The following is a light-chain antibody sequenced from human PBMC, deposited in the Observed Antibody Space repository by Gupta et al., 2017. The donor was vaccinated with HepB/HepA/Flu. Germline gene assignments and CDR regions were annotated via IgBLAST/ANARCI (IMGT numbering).Light chain of an antibody. J-gene: IGLJ3*02. CDR3: RTWGTGIWV. CDR2: VNSDGSH. V-gene: IGLV4-69*01. CDR1: SGHATYA. Sequence: QLVLTQSPSASVSLGASVKLTCTLSSGHATYAIAWHQQQSEKGPRYLMKVNSDGSHSKGDGIPDRFSGSSSGAERYLIISSLQSEDEADYYCRTWGTGIWVFGGGTKLTVL.